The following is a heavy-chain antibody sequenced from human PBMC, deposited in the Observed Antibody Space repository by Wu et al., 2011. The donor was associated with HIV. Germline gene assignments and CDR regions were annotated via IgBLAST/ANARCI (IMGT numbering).Heavy chain of an antibody. D-gene: IGHD3-3*01. V-gene: IGHV1-18*01. CDR3: ARARFVLRFLEWLPVYMDV. J-gene: IGHJ6*03. Sequence: SGYTFTSYGISWVRQAPGQGLEWMGWISAYNGNTNYAQKLQGRVTMTTDTSTSTAYMELRSLRSDDTAVYYCARARFVLRFLEWLPVYMDVWGKGTTVTVS. CDR1: GYTFTSYG. CDR2: ISAYNGNT.